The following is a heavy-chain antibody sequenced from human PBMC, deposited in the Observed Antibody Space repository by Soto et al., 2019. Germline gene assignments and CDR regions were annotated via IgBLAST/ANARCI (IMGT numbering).Heavy chain of an antibody. CDR1: GGTFSSYA. Sequence: SAKVFSKASGGTFSSYAISWVRQAPGQGLEWMGGVIPIFGTANYAQEFEGGVTITAGESSRTAYMELGSLRSEDTAVYYCAKDFHRKGWTGYYYYYGMHVWGQGTTVTVSS. CDR3: AKDFHRKGWTGYYYYYGMHV. D-gene: IGHD6-19*01. J-gene: IGHJ6*02. CDR2: VIPIFGTA. V-gene: IGHV1-69*13.